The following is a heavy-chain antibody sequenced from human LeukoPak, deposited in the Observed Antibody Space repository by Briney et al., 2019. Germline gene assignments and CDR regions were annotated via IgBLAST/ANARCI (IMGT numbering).Heavy chain of an antibody. CDR3: AKDMVRGVIGWFDP. D-gene: IGHD3-10*01. V-gene: IGHV3-9*01. CDR1: GFTFHDYG. CDR2: ISWNSGSI. Sequence: GGSLRLSCAAFGFTFHDYGMSWVRQAPGKGLEWVSGISWNSGSIGYADSVKGRFTISRDNAKNSLYLQMNSLRAEDTALYYCAKDMVRGVIGWFDPWGQGTLVTVSS. J-gene: IGHJ5*02.